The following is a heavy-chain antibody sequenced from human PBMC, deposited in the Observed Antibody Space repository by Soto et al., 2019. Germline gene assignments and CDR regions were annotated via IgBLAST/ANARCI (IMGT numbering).Heavy chain of an antibody. J-gene: IGHJ5*02. Sequence: PGGSLSLSCTASGFTFGDYAMSWFRQAPGKGLEWVGFIRSKAYGGTTEYAASVKGRFTISRDDSKSIAYLQMNSLKTEDTAVYYCTRVDDCSGGSCYPIDPWGQGTLVTVSS. CDR2: IRSKAYGGTT. V-gene: IGHV3-49*03. CDR3: TRVDDCSGGSCYPIDP. D-gene: IGHD2-15*01. CDR1: GFTFGDYA.